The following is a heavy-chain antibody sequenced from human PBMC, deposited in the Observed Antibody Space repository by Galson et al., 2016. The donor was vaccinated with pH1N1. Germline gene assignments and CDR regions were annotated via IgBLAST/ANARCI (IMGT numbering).Heavy chain of an antibody. J-gene: IGHJ4*02. CDR3: ARDLNGLPYGYMSSYFDL. V-gene: IGHV3-48*04. D-gene: IGHD5-18*01. Sequence: SLRLSCAGSGFTFSGYSMDWVRQAPGRGPEWISYVNSRGTSTIYSESVKGRFTVSRDNGQNPLYLEMNTLRVEDTAAYYCARDLNGLPYGYMSSYFDLWGQGALVIVSP. CDR2: VNSRGTST. CDR1: GFTFSGYS.